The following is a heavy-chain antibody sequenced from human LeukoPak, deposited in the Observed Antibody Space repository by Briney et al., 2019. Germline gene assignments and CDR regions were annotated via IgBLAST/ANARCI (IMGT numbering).Heavy chain of an antibody. CDR1: GGSISSSSYY. CDR3: ARELDSSGYYSDY. CDR2: IYYSGST. V-gene: IGHV4-39*07. Sequence: SETLSLTCTVSGGSISSSSYYWGWNPPPPGQGLEWIGSIYYSGSTYYNPSLKSRVTISVDTSKNQFSLKLSSVTAADTAVYYCARELDSSGYYSDYWGQGTLVTVSS. D-gene: IGHD3-22*01. J-gene: IGHJ4*02.